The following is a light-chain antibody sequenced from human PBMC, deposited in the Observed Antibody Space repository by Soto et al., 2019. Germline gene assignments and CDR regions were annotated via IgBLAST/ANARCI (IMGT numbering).Light chain of an antibody. CDR3: QQYNSYSRT. J-gene: IGKJ1*01. CDR2: DAS. Sequence: IQITQSPSTLSATVGDRVTITCRASPGISTWLAWYQQKPGKAPKLLIYDASSLESGVPSRFSGSGSGTEFTLTISSLQPDDFATYYCQQYNSYSRTFGQGTKVDIK. V-gene: IGKV1-5*01. CDR1: PGISTW.